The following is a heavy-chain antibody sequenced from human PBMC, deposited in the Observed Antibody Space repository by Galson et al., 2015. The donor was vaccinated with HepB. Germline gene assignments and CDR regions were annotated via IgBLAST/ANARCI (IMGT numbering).Heavy chain of an antibody. CDR1: GFSFSNYW. V-gene: IGHV3-74*01. J-gene: IGHJ3*02. CDR3: ARPRGAFDI. Sequence: SLRLSCAASGFSFSNYWMHWVRQVPGKGLVWVSQINSDGSSTSYADSVKGRFTISRDNAKNTLYLQMYSLRAEDTAVYYCARPRGAFDIWGQGTMVTVSS. CDR2: INSDGSST.